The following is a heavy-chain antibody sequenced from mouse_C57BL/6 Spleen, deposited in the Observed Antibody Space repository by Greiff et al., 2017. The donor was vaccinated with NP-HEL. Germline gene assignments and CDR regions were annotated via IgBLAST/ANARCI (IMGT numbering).Heavy chain of an antibody. CDR3: ARHWHYYGSSYGYFDV. D-gene: IGHD1-1*01. J-gene: IGHJ1*03. V-gene: IGHV5-9*01. CDR1: GFTFSSYT. CDR2: ISGGGGNT. Sequence: DVHLVESGGGLVKPGGSLKLSCAASGFTFSSYTMSWVRQTPEKRLEWVATISGGGGNTYYPDSVKGRFTISRDNAKNTLYLQMSSLRSEDTALYYCARHWHYYGSSYGYFDVWGTGTTVTVSS.